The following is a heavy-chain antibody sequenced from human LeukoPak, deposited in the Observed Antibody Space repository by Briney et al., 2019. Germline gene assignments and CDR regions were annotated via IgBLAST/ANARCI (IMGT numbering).Heavy chain of an antibody. CDR3: ASGVLLWFGESRDY. J-gene: IGHJ4*02. D-gene: IGHD3-10*01. V-gene: IGHV3-21*01. CDR2: ISSSGSYI. Sequence: PGGSLRLSCAASAFTFSSYSMNWVRQAPGKGLEWVSSISSSGSYIYYADSVKGRFTISRDNAKNSLYLQMNSLRAEDTAVYYCASGVLLWFGESRDYWGQGTLVAVSS. CDR1: AFTFSSYS.